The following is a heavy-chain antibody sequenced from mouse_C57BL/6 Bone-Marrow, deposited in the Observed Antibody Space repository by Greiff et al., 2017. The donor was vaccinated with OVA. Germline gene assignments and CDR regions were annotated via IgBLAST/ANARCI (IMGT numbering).Heavy chain of an antibody. CDR3: TRSYSNYYALDY. D-gene: IGHD2-5*01. V-gene: IGHV1-15*01. J-gene: IGHJ4*01. CDR1: GYTFTDYE. Sequence: SGAELVRPGASVTLSCKASGYTFTDYEMHWVKQTPVHGLEWIGAIDPETGGTAYNQKFKGKAILTADKSSSTAYMELRSLTSEDSSVYYCTRSYSNYYALDYWVQGTSVTVSS. CDR2: IDPETGGT.